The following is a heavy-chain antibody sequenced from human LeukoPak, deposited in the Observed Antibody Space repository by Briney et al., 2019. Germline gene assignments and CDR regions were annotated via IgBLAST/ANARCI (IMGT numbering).Heavy chain of an antibody. J-gene: IGHJ3*02. CDR2: IRSKAYGGTT. Sequence: PGRSLRLSCTASGFTFGDYAMSWFRQASGKGLEWVGFIRSKAYGGTTEYAASVKGRFTISRDDSKSIAYLQMNSLKTEDTAVYYCTRVYDILTGYNGNDAFDIWGQGTMVTVSS. D-gene: IGHD3-9*01. CDR1: GFTFGDYA. CDR3: TRVYDILTGYNGNDAFDI. V-gene: IGHV3-49*03.